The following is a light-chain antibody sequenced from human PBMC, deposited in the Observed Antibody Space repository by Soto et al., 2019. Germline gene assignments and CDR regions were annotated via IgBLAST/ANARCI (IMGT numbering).Light chain of an antibody. V-gene: IGLV2-11*01. J-gene: IGLJ2*01. Sequence: QSVLTQPPSVSGAPGQRVTISCTGTSSDVGAYNFVSWYQQYPGKAPKLIIFDVSARPSGVPDRFSGSKSGNTASLTISGLQADDEADYYCCSYAGTYSPVLGGGTKVTVL. CDR1: SSDVGAYNF. CDR2: DVS. CDR3: CSYAGTYSPV.